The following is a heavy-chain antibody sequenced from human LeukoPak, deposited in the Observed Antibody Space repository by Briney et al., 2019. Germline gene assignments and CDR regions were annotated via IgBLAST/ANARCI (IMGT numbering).Heavy chain of an antibody. J-gene: IGHJ6*04. Sequence: PGGSLRLSCAASGLRFSDYYVSWIRQAPGKGLQWVSYISSGGDIMHYADSVKGRFTISRDNAKNSLYLQMNSLRAEDTAVYYCAELGITMIGGVWGKGTTVPISS. D-gene: IGHD3-10*02. CDR1: GLRFSDYY. V-gene: IGHV3-11*04. CDR2: ISSGGDIM. CDR3: AELGITMIGGV.